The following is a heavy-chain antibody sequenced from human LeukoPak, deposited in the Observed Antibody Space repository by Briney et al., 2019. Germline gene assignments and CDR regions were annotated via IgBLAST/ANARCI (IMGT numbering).Heavy chain of an antibody. J-gene: IGHJ4*02. D-gene: IGHD6-19*01. CDR2: IYYSGST. CDR1: GGSISSSSYY. CDR3: ARHRPSYSSGLFDY. V-gene: IGHV4-39*01. Sequence: SETLSLTCTVSGGSISSSSYYWGWIRQPPGKGLEWIGSIYYSGSTYYNPSLKSRVTISVDTSKNQFSLKLSSVTAADTAVYYCARHRPSYSSGLFDYWGQGTLVTVSS.